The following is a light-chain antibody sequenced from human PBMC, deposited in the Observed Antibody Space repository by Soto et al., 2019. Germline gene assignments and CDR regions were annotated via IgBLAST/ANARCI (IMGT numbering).Light chain of an antibody. Sequence: EIVLTQSPATLFLSPWERATLSCRASQSVSSYLAWYQQKPGQAPRLLIYDASNRATGIPARFSGSGSGTEFTLTISSLQSEDFAVYYCQQRSSWPLTFGGGTKVDIK. J-gene: IGKJ4*01. CDR1: QSVSSY. V-gene: IGKV3-11*01. CDR2: DAS. CDR3: QQRSSWPLT.